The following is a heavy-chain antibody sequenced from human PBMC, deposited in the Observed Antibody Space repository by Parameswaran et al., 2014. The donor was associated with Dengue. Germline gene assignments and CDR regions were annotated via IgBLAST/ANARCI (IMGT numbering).Heavy chain of an antibody. Sequence: VRQAPGKGLEWVSGISGSGDRTKYADSVKGRFTISRDNSKNTLYLQMNSLRVEDTAVYYCAKGPRKYDSSGYYYWGQGTLVTVSS. D-gene: IGHD3-22*01. CDR3: AKGPRKYDSSGYYY. CDR2: ISGSGDRT. V-gene: IGHV3-23*01. J-gene: IGHJ4*02.